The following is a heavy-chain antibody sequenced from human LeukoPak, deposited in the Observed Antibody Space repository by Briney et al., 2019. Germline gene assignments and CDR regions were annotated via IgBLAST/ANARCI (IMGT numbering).Heavy chain of an antibody. J-gene: IGHJ4*02. Sequence: SQTLSLTCAISGDSVSSDSAAWNWIRQSPSRGLEWLGRTYYRSKWFSDYALSVKSRITINADTSKNQFSLQLNSVTPEDTAVYYCARKGTETTPFDYWGQGILVTVSS. CDR2: TYYRSKWFS. CDR1: GDSVSSDSAA. CDR3: ARKGTETTPFDY. D-gene: IGHD4-11*01. V-gene: IGHV6-1*01.